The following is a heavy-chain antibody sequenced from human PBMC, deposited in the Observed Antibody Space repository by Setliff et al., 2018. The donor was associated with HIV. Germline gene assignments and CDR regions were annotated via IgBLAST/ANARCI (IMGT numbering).Heavy chain of an antibody. D-gene: IGHD3-10*01. CDR1: GDSITSNSYS. V-gene: IGHV4-30-2*01. CDR2: IIPSGTT. CDR3: ATVPPSGTYFDY. Sequence: PSETLSLTCDVSGDSITSNSYSWTWIRQPPGKGLEWRGCIIPSGTTYYNPSLKSRLTISINTSMNHFSLTLSSVTVADTAVYYCATVPPSGTYFDYWGPGMLVTVSS. J-gene: IGHJ4*02.